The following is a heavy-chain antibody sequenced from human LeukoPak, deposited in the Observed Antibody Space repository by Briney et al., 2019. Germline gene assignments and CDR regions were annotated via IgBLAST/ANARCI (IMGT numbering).Heavy chain of an antibody. CDR1: GGSISSYY. V-gene: IGHV4-59*01. CDR3: ARGTADSSGYYHGYFDY. J-gene: IGHJ4*02. CDR2: IYYSGST. D-gene: IGHD3-22*01. Sequence: SETLSLTCTVSGGSISSYYWSWIRQPPGKGLEWIGYIYYSGSTNYNPSLKSRVTISVDTSKNQFSLKLSSVTAADTAVYYCARGTADSSGYYHGYFDYWGQGTLVTVSS.